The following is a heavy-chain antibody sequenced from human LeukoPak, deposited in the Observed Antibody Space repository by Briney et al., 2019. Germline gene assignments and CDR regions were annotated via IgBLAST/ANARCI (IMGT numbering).Heavy chain of an antibody. D-gene: IGHD3-10*01. CDR2: IYYSGST. CDR1: GVSVSHSNR. Sequence: SGTLSLTCAVSGVSVSHSNRWTWIRQPPGKGLEWIGSIYYSGSTYYNPSLKSRVTISVDTSKNQFSLKLNSVTATDTAVYYCARHYGPWGQGTLVTVSS. V-gene: IGHV4-39*01. J-gene: IGHJ4*02. CDR3: ARHYGP.